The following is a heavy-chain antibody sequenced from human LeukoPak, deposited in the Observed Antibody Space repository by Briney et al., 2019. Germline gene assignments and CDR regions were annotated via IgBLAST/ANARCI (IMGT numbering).Heavy chain of an antibody. D-gene: IGHD5/OR15-5a*01. Sequence: PGRSRRLSCAAFGFTFSSYGMHWVRQAPGKGLEWVAVVSYGGDHINYADSVKGRFTISRDISKSTLWLHMNSLRVDDTAVYYCARDMSNGAFDIRGQGTMVTVSS. J-gene: IGHJ3*02. CDR2: VSYGGDHI. CDR3: ARDMSNGAFDI. CDR1: GFTFSSYG. V-gene: IGHV3-30*03.